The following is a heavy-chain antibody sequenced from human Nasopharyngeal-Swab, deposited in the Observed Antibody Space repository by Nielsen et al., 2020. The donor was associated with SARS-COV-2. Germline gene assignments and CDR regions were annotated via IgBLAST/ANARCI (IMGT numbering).Heavy chain of an antibody. CDR2: IGTAGDT. CDR3: ARDYGDRGWFDP. D-gene: IGHD4-17*01. Sequence: GESLKISCAASGFTFSSYDMHWVRQATGKGLEWVSAIGTAGDTYYPGSVKGRFTISRDNAKNSLYLQMNSLRAEDTAVYYCARDYGDRGWFDPWGQGTLVTVSS. J-gene: IGHJ5*02. CDR1: GFTFSSYD. V-gene: IGHV3-13*01.